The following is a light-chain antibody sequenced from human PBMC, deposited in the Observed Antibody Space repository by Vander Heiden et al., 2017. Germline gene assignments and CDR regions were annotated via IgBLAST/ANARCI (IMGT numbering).Light chain of an antibody. CDR3: EQHSTKT. CDR2: WAS. V-gene: IGKV4-1*01. Sequence: DIVLTQSPDSLAVSLGERATINCKSSQSVLSSFNSKNHLAWFRQKPRQPPELLIYWASTQESGVPDRFSGSGSGTDFTLTISNMQAEDVAVYYCEQHSTKTFGQGTKVEIK. J-gene: IGKJ1*01. CDR1: QSVLSSFNSKNH.